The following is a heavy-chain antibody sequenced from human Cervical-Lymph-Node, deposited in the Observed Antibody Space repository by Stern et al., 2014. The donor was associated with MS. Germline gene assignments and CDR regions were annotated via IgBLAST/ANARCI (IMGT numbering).Heavy chain of an antibody. CDR1: GFTFSSYG. Sequence: VQLVQSGGGVVQPGRSLRLSCAASGFTFSSYGMHWVRQAPGKGLEWGAVIWYDGSNKYYAASVKGRFTISRDNSKNTLYLQMNSLRAEDTAVYYCARSLLWFGELGGFDPWGQGTLVTVSS. D-gene: IGHD3-10*01. CDR2: IWYDGSNK. J-gene: IGHJ5*02. V-gene: IGHV3-33*01. CDR3: ARSLLWFGELGGFDP.